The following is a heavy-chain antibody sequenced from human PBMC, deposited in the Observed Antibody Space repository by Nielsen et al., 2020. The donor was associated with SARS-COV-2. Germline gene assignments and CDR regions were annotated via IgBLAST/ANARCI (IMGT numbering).Heavy chain of an antibody. CDR3: ATITRDAFDI. V-gene: IGHV4-39*01. CDR2: ISYSGST. J-gene: IGHJ3*02. Sequence: SETLSLTCTVSGGSISSSNYYWGWIRQPPGKGLEWIGNISYSGSTYNHPSLKSRVTISADTSKNQFSLKLSSVTAADTAVYYCATITRDAFDIWGQGTMVTV. CDR1: GGSISSSNYY. D-gene: IGHD5-24*01.